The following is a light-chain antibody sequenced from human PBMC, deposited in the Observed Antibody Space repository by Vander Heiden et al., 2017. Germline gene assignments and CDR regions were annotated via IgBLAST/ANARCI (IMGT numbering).Light chain of an antibody. CDR1: SSNFGSNY. Sequence: QSVLTPPPSASGTPGQRVTISCSGSSSNFGSNYVYWYQQLPGTAPKLLIYRNNQRPSGVPDRFSGSKSGTSGSLAISGLRSEDEADYYCAAWDDSLSRPVFGGGTKLTVL. J-gene: IGLJ3*02. CDR2: RNN. V-gene: IGLV1-47*01. CDR3: AAWDDSLSRPV.